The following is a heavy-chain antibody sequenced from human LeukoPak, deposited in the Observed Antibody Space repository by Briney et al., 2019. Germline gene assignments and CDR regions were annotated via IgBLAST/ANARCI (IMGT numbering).Heavy chain of an antibody. Sequence: SETLSLTCTVSGYSISSAYYWGWIRQPPGKGLEWIGNIYHSGRTYYNPSLKSRVTISVDTSKNQFSLKLSSVTAAGTAVYYCTRPYYYDSSGYPDYWGQGTLVTVSS. J-gene: IGHJ4*02. CDR1: GYSISSAYY. V-gene: IGHV4-38-2*02. CDR2: IYHSGRT. CDR3: TRPYYYDSSGYPDY. D-gene: IGHD3-22*01.